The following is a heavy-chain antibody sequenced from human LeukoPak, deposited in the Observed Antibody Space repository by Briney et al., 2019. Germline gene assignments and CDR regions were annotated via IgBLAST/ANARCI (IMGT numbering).Heavy chain of an antibody. CDR1: GYTFTGYY. V-gene: IGHV1-2*02. CDR3: ARPRLVYSSSCFSY. D-gene: IGHD6-13*01. CDR2: INPNSGGT. Sequence: ASVKVSCKASGYTFTGYYMHWVRQAPGQGLEWMGWINPNSGGTNYAQKFQGRVTMTRDTSISTAYMELSSLRSEDTAVYYCARPRLVYSSSCFSYWGQGTLVTVSS. J-gene: IGHJ4*02.